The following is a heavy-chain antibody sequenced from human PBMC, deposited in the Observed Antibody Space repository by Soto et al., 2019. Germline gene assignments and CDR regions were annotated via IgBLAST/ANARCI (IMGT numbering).Heavy chain of an antibody. CDR2: IGTAGDT. CDR3: AGRRQVINDYYGLAD. Sequence: EVQLVESGGGLVQPGGSLRLSCAACGFTFSNYEMHWVRQVTGKGLEWVSGIGTAGDTKYVGSVKGRFTISRDNAKNSLYLQMNSLRAEDTAVYYCAGRRQVINDYYGLADWGQGTTVIVSS. CDR1: GFTFSNYE. J-gene: IGHJ6*02. D-gene: IGHD2-21*01. V-gene: IGHV3-13*01.